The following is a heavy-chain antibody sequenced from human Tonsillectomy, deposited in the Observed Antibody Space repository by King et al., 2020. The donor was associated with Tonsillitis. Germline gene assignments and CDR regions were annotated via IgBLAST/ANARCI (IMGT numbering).Heavy chain of an antibody. Sequence: VQLVESGGGVVQPGGSLRLSCAASGFTFSSYGIHWVRQAPGKGLEWVAFIRYDGSNKYYADSVKGRFTISRDNSKNTLYLQMNSLRAEDTAVFYCANIPLMDVWGQGTTVTVSS. CDR3: ANIPLMDV. J-gene: IGHJ6*02. CDR1: GFTFSSYG. CDR2: IRYDGSNK. V-gene: IGHV3-30*02.